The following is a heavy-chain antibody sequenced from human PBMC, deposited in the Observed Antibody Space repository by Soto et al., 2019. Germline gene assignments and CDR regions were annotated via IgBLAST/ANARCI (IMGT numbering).Heavy chain of an antibody. J-gene: IGHJ4*02. CDR2: ISSSSSYI. Sequence: EVQLVESGGGLVKPGGSLRLSCAASGFTFSSYSMNWVRQAPGKGLEWVSSISSSSSYIYYADSVKGRFTIARDNAKKSLYLQMNSLRAEDTAVYYCARGGGHHRRYFDYWGQGTLVTVSS. CDR1: GFTFSSYS. V-gene: IGHV3-21*01. D-gene: IGHD1-26*01. CDR3: ARGGGHHRRYFDY.